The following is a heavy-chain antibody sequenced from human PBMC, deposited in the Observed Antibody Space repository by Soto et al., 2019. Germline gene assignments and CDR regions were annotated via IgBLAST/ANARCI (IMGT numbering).Heavy chain of an antibody. Sequence: PVESLKISCKGSGYNFTSYWIGWVRQLPGKGLEWMGIIYPGDSDTRYSPSFQGQVTISADKSISTAYLQWSSLKASDTAMYYCARGGSYYDSSPIYYYYGMDVWGQGTTVTVSS. CDR2: IYPGDSDT. CDR1: GYNFTSYW. V-gene: IGHV5-51*01. J-gene: IGHJ6*02. CDR3: ARGGSYYDSSPIYYYYGMDV. D-gene: IGHD3-22*01.